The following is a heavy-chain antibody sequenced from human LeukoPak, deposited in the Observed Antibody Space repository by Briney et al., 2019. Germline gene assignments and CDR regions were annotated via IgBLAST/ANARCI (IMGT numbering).Heavy chain of an antibody. J-gene: IGHJ4*02. CDR2: INNNGGST. CDR1: GFTFSSYA. D-gene: IGHD6-19*01. CDR3: ARDGIAVAGVDY. V-gene: IGHV3-23*05. Sequence: GGSLRLSCAASGFTFSSYAMSWVRQAPGKGLEWVSHINNNGGSTSYADSVKGRFTISRDNSKNTLYVQLNSLRAEDTAVYYCARDGIAVAGVDYWGQGTLVTVSS.